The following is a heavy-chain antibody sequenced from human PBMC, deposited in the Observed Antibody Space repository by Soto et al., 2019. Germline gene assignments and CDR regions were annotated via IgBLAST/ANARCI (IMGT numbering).Heavy chain of an antibody. CDR2: IVVGSGNT. CDR1: GFTFTSSA. J-gene: IGHJ6*02. V-gene: IGHV1-58*01. D-gene: IGHD4-17*01. Sequence: ASVKVSCKASGFTFTSSAVQWVLQARGQRLEWIGWIVVGSGNTNYAQKFQERVTITRDMSTSTAYMELSSLRSEDTAVYYCAADPLYGDGMDVWGQGTTVTVSS. CDR3: AADPLYGDGMDV.